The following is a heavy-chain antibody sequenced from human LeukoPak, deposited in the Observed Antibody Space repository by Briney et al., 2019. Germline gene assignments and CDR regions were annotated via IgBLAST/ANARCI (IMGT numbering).Heavy chain of an antibody. CDR3: ARAHSSGWTIDY. D-gene: IGHD6-19*01. V-gene: IGHV1-46*01. CDR2: INPSGGST. CDR1: GGGFSING. J-gene: IGHJ4*02. Sequence: ASVKVSLKGSGGGFSINGISWVWHGPGQGLEWMGMINPSGGSTSYAQKFQGRVTMTRDTSTSTVYMELSSLRSEDTAVYYCARAHSSGWTIDYWGQGTLVTVTS.